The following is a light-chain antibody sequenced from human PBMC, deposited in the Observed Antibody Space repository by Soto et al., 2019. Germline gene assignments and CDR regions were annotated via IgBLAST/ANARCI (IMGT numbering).Light chain of an antibody. CDR1: QSVISN. CDR2: GAS. CDR3: QQYNNWTRT. Sequence: EIVLPQSPGTLSLSPGERATLCCRASQSVISNLAWYQQKHGQAPRLLIYGASTRATGIPARFSVSVSGTEGTPTISSLKSEDGSVYYCQQYNNWTRTFGQGTKVDI. J-gene: IGKJ1*01. V-gene: IGKV3-15*01.